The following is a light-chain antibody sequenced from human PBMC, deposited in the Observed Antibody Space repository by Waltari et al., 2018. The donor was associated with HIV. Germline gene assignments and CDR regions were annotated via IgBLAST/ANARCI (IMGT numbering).Light chain of an antibody. Sequence: DIVMTQSPDSLAVSLGARATVTCTSSRTVLYNRNYLAWYQQKPGQAPNVLIYWASTRAFGVPYRFSGSGSGTDFSLTISRVQADDVAIYYCQQYYTLRSTFGGGTKIEI. J-gene: IGKJ4*01. CDR2: WAS. CDR3: QQYYTLRST. CDR1: RTVLYNRNY. V-gene: IGKV4-1*01.